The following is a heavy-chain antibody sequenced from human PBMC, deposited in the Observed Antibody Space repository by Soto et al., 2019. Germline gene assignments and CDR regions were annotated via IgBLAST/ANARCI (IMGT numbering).Heavy chain of an antibody. V-gene: IGHV1-3*01. D-gene: IGHD3-10*01. CDR3: ARGKGMEENYFYYGMDI. Sequence: QVQVVQSGAEVKKPGASVKVSCKASGYTFSTYGMHWVRQAPGQSLEWMGWLNGGTGQTRYSQRFQDRVIITGDTSARKGYMELRSLRSEDTAVYYCARGKGMEENYFYYGMDIWGQGTTVTVSS. J-gene: IGHJ6*02. CDR2: LNGGTGQT. CDR1: GYTFSTYG.